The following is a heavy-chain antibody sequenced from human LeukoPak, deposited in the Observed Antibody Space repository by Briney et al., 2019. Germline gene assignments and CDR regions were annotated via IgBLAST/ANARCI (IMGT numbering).Heavy chain of an antibody. Sequence: PSETLSLTCTVSGGSNSRSSYYWGWIRQPPGKGLEWIGTIYYSGSTYYNPSLKSRVTISVDTSKNQFSLKLSSVTAADTAVYYCARQQLIAFYYSGQGTLVTVSS. CDR1: GGSNSRSSYY. J-gene: IGHJ4*02. D-gene: IGHD2-21*01. CDR3: ARQQLIAFYY. CDR2: IYYSGST. V-gene: IGHV4-39*01.